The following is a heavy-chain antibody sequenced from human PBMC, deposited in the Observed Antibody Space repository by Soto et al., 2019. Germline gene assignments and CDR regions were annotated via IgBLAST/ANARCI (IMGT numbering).Heavy chain of an antibody. CDR1: GLTFSGYG. D-gene: IGHD4-4*01. J-gene: IGHJ4*02. CDR3: VTRSRGLQSSPPRLDS. CDR2: ISGRGSTT. Sequence: EVQLLESGGGLVQPGGSLRLSCAASGLTFSGYGMSWVRQAPGTGLEWVSAISGRGSTTYYADSVKGRFTISRDDSKNILFLQMHSLRTEDTAVYYCVTRSRGLQSSPPRLDSWGQGTLVTVSS. V-gene: IGHV3-23*01.